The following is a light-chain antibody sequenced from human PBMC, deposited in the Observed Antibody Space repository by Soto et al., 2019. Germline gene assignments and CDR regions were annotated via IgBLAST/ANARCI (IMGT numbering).Light chain of an antibody. CDR3: QTWGTGIRV. V-gene: IGLV4-69*01. CDR2: LNSDGSH. J-gene: IGLJ1*01. Sequence: QLVLTQSPSASASLGASVKLTCTLSSGHSSCAIAWHQQQPEKGPRYLMKLNSDGSHSKGDGIPDRFSGSSSGAERYLTISSLQSEAEADYYCQTWGTGIRVFGTGTKLTVL. CDR1: SGHSSCA.